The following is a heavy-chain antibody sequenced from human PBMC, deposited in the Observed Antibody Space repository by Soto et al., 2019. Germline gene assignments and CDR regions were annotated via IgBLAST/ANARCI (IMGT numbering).Heavy chain of an antibody. Sequence: GGPLRISCAASGFTFSTYNMNWVRQAPGKGLEWVSYISDSSSTIHYADSVKGRFTISRDNAKNSLYLQMNSLRAEDTAVYYCARDDYPYYDDSSGYHFDYWGQGA. CDR2: ISDSSSTI. V-gene: IGHV3-48*01. J-gene: IGHJ4*02. CDR1: GFTFSTYN. D-gene: IGHD3-22*01. CDR3: ARDDYPYYDDSSGYHFDY.